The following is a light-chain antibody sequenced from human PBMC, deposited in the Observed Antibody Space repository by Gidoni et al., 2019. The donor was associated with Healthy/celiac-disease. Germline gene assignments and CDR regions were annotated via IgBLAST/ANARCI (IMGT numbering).Light chain of an antibody. CDR3: QVWDSSSDLVV. CDR1: NIGSKS. CDR2: DDS. J-gene: IGLJ2*01. V-gene: IGLV3-21*02. Sequence: SYVLTQPPSVSVAPGQTARSTCGGNNIGSKSVHWYQQKPGQAPVLVVYDDSDRPSGIPELFSGSNSGNTATLTISRVEAGDEADYYCQVWDSSSDLVVFGGGTKLTVL.